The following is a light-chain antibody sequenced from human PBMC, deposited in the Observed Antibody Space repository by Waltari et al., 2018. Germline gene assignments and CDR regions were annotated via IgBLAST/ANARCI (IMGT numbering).Light chain of an antibody. CDR1: ESLMHNNGFTY. Sequence: IVMTQTPLPLPVPPGGSAPIPCRSSESLMHNNGFTYVDWYVQQPGQPPQLLIYLESKRATGILYRFGGRGSGTDFTLKICRVDAEDVGVYYCMQGLQGHRTFGQGTKVEIK. J-gene: IGKJ1*01. V-gene: IGKV2-28*01. CDR3: MQGLQGHRT. CDR2: LES.